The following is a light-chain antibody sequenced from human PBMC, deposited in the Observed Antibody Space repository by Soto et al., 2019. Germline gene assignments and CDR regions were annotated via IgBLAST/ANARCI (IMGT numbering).Light chain of an antibody. J-gene: IGLJ1*01. CDR3: SSYTSGSTLV. Sequence: QSALTQPASVSGSPGQSITISCTGTSSDVGGYNYVSWYQQHPGKAPKLMIYEVSNRPSGVSNRFSGSKSGNTASLTISGLQAEDEADYCCSSYTSGSTLVFGTGTKVTVL. V-gene: IGLV2-14*01. CDR2: EVS. CDR1: SSDVGGYNY.